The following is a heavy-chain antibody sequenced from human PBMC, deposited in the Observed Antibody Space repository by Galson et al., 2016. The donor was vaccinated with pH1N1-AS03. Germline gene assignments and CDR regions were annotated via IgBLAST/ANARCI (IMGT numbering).Heavy chain of an antibody. Sequence: ETLSLTCTVSGDSISSTPYYWGWIRQPPGKGLEWIGTIYFRGATYYSPSLKSRVTISIDSSKNLFSLSLSSATAADTAVYYCARHVGGSYPNNLDSWGQGTLVIVSS. CDR2: IYFRGAT. CDR3: ARHVGGSYPNNLDS. V-gene: IGHV4-39*07. J-gene: IGHJ4*02. CDR1: GDSISSTPYY. D-gene: IGHD1-26*01.